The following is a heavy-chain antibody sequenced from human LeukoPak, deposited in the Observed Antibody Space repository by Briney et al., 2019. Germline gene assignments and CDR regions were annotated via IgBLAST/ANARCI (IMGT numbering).Heavy chain of an antibody. CDR2: IYSAGST. V-gene: IGHV3-66*01. D-gene: IGHD6-19*01. CDR1: GFTVSSKY. J-gene: IGHJ4*01. Sequence: GGSLRLSCAASGFTVSSKYMSWVRQAPGKGLEWVSIIYSAGSTYYADSVKGRFTISRDNSKNTLYLQMNSSRAEDTAVYYCARSSSGWYDYFDYWGHGTLVTVSS. CDR3: ARSSSGWYDYFDY.